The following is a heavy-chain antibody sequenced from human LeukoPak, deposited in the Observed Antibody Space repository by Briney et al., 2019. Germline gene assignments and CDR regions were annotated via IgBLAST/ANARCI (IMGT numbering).Heavy chain of an antibody. Sequence: PGGSLRLSCAASGFTLSSYEMNWVRQAPGKGLEWVSYTSSSGSTIYYADSVKGRFTISRDNAKNSLYLQMNSLRAEDTAVYYCARESQSAYYFDSSGYEDAFDIWGQGTMVTVSS. CDR1: GFTLSSYE. CDR2: TSSSGSTI. J-gene: IGHJ3*02. V-gene: IGHV3-48*03. D-gene: IGHD3-22*01. CDR3: ARESQSAYYFDSSGYEDAFDI.